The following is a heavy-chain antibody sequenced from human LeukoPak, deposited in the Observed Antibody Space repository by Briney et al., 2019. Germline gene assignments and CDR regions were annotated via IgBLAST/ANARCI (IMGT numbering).Heavy chain of an antibody. D-gene: IGHD2-2*01. J-gene: IGHJ5*02. CDR2: INHSGST. CDR3: AREGYCSSTSCSPTERTYNWFDP. V-gene: IGHV4-34*01. Sequence: PSETLSLTCAVYGGSFSGYYWSWIRQPPGKGLEWIGEINHSGSTNYNPSLKSRVTISVDTSKNQFSLKLSSVTAADTAVYYCAREGYCSSTSCSPTERTYNWFDPWGQGTLVTVSS. CDR1: GGSFSGYY.